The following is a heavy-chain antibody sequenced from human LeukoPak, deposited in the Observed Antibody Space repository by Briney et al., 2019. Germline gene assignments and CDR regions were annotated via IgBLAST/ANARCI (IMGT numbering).Heavy chain of an antibody. CDR3: ASRSYYMDV. J-gene: IGHJ6*03. V-gene: IGHV3-48*04. Sequence: GGSLRLSCAASGFPFSSYSMNWVRQATEKGLEWVSYISSSSSTIYYADSVKGRFTISRDNAKNSLYLQMNSLRAEDTAVYYCASRSYYMDVWGKGTTVTVSS. CDR2: ISSSSSTI. CDR1: GFPFSSYS.